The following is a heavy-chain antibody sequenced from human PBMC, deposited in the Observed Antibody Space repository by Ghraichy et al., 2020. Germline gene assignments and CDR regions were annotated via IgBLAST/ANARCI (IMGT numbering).Heavy chain of an antibody. V-gene: IGHV3-23*01. Sequence: GGSLRLSCAASGFAFSSHAMNWVRQAPGKGLEWVSVVGGSSGGRYYSDSVKGRFTISRDNSKNTVYLEMNSLRVEDTAFYFCAKTGDSSDWNYFYHWGQGTLVTVSS. J-gene: IGHJ4*02. CDR3: AKTGDSSDWNYFYH. CDR1: GFAFSSHA. CDR2: VGGSSGGR. D-gene: IGHD7-27*01.